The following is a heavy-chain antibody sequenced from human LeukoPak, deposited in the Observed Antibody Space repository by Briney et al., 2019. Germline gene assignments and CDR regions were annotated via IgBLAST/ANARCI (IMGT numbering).Heavy chain of an antibody. D-gene: IGHD5-18*01. CDR3: ARDATQPSLSYGYESYFDY. CDR1: GGTFSSYA. J-gene: IGHJ4*02. Sequence: GASVKVSCKASGGTFSSYAISWVRQAPGQGLEWMGGIIPIFGTANYAQKFQGRVTITADESTSTAYMELSSLRSEDTAVYYCARDATQPSLSYGYESYFDYWGQGTLVTVSS. CDR2: IIPIFGTA. V-gene: IGHV1-69*01.